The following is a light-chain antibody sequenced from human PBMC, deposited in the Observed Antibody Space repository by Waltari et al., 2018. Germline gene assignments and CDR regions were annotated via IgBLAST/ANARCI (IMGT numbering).Light chain of an antibody. CDR3: QHYDAYSAT. CDR2: KTS. Sequence: DIQLTQSPSTLSASVGDSVTITCRASQTIDRWLAWYQQKPGKVPKLLIYKTSILESGVPSRFSGGGSGTEFTLTIASLHPDDFATYYCQHYDAYSATFGRGTKLEIK. J-gene: IGKJ4*02. V-gene: IGKV1-5*03. CDR1: QTIDRW.